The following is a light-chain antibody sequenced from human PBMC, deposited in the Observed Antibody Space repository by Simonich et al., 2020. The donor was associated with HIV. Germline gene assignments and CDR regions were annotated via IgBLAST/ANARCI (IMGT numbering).Light chain of an antibody. CDR2: EDS. CDR3: YSTDSSGNHRV. Sequence: SYELTQPPLVSVSPGQTARITCSGDALPKKYAYWYQQKSGQAPVLVIYEDSKRPSWIPERFSGSSSGTMATLTISGAQVEDEADYYCYSTDSSGNHRVFGGGTKLTVL. J-gene: IGLJ3*02. V-gene: IGLV3-10*01. CDR1: ALPKKY.